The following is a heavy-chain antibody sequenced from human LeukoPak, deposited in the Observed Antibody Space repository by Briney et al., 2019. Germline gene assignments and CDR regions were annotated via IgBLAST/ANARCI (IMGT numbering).Heavy chain of an antibody. CDR3: ARDPCSGSYGPYYYYYMDV. CDR2: ITSSRSYI. D-gene: IGHD1-26*01. Sequence: PGGSLRLSCAASGFSFSSYNMNWVRQAPGKGPEWVSSITSSRSYIYYADSVKGRFTISRDNAKNSLYLQMDSLRVEDTAVYYCARDPCSGSYGPYYYYYMDVWGKGTTVTISS. CDR1: GFSFSSYN. V-gene: IGHV3-21*06. J-gene: IGHJ6*03.